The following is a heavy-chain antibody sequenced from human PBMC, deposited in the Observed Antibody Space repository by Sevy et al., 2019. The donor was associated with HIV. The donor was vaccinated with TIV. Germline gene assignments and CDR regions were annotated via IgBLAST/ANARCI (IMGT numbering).Heavy chain of an antibody. V-gene: IGHV1-24*01. CDR3: ATTREYYSDNSGYLDY. CDR1: GYTLTQLS. CDR2: FDPEDGTT. Sequence: ASVKVSCKVSGYTLTQLSMHWVRQTPGKGLEWMGRFDPEDGTTIYAQKFQGRVTMTEDTSTDTAYLEQSSLRSEETAVYYCATTREYYSDNSGYLDYWGRGTLVTVSS. D-gene: IGHD3-22*01. J-gene: IGHJ4*02.